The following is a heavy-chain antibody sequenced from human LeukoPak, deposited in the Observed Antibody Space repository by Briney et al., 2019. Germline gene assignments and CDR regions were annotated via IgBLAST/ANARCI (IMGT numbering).Heavy chain of an antibody. CDR3: ARDSGDAFDY. CDR1: GGSISSYY. CDR2: IYYSGST. Sequence: SETLSLTCTVSGGSISSYYWSWIRQPPGKGLEWIGYIYYSGSTNYNPSLKSRVTISVDTSKNQFSLKLNSVTAADTAVYYCARDSGDAFDYWGQGTLVTVSS. J-gene: IGHJ4*02. D-gene: IGHD4-17*01. V-gene: IGHV4-59*01.